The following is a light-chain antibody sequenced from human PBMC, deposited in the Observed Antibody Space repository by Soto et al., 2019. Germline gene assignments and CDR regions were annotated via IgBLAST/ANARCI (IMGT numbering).Light chain of an antibody. CDR2: GAS. CDR3: QQYSSSSLT. Sequence: EIVLTQSPGTLSLSPGERATLSCRASQSVSSSYLAWYQQKPGQAPRLLIYGASSRATGIPDMFSSSCSGTDFTLTISILEPEYFAVYYCQQYSSSSLTFGGGTKVEIK. V-gene: IGKV3-20*01. CDR1: QSVSSSY. J-gene: IGKJ4*01.